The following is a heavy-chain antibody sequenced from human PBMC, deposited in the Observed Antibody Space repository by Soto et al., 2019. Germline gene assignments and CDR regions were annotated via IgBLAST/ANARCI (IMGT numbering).Heavy chain of an antibody. CDR3: AKAKFYYDSSPYDS. Sequence: GGSLRLSCAVSEFTFADYAVHWVRQSAGKGLEWVSFINADGSEKYYADSVRGRFTISRDNGKDSFYLQMNSLRLEDTAMYYCAKAKFYYDSSPYDSWGQGTLVTVSS. V-gene: IGHV3-43D*04. D-gene: IGHD3-22*01. CDR1: EFTFADYA. CDR2: INADGSEK. J-gene: IGHJ4*02.